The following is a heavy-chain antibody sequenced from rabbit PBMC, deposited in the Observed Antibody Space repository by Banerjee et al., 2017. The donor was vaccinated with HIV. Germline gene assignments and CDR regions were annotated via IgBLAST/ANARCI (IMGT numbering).Heavy chain of an antibody. Sequence: QEQLVESGGGLVQPEGSLTLTCTASGSDISRNAMCWVRQAPGKGLEWIACIETTSGATWYASWAKGRFTISKTSSTTVTLQMTSLTAADTATYLCARDLAGVIGWNFNLWGPGTLVTVS. CDR1: GSDISRNA. D-gene: IGHD4-1*01. CDR3: ARDLAGVIGWNFNL. J-gene: IGHJ4*01. V-gene: IGHV1S45*01. CDR2: IETTSGAT.